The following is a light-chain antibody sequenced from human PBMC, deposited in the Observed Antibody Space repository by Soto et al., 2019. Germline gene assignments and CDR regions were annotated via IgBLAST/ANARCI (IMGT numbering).Light chain of an antibody. V-gene: IGKV2-30*01. CDR1: QSLVYSDGNTY. CDR3: MLGPHWTTYT. J-gene: IGKJ2*01. Sequence: DGVMTQSPLSLPVTLGQPASISCRSSQSLVYSDGNTYFNWFQQRPVQSPRRLMYKVSNRDSGDPDRFSQGESGNDFRLKNIRVEAAAVRVYYCMLGPHWTTYTFGKGTKLEIK. CDR2: KVS.